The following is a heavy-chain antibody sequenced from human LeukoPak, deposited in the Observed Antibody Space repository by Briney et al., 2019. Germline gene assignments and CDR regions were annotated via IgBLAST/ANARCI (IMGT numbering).Heavy chain of an antibody. CDR3: ARVAPLIAVPGDHSY. CDR1: GYTFTSYG. D-gene: IGHD6-19*01. Sequence: AASVKVSCKASGYTFTSYGIRWVPQAPGQGLEWMGWISAYNGNTNYAQKLQGRVTMTTDTSTSTAYMELRSLRSDDTAVYYCARVAPLIAVPGDHSYWGQGTLVTVSS. J-gene: IGHJ4*02. CDR2: ISAYNGNT. V-gene: IGHV1-18*01.